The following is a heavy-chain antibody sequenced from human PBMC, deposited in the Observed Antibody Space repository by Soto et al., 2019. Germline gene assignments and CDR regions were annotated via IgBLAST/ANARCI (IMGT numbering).Heavy chain of an antibody. D-gene: IGHD6-13*01. Sequence: PGGSLRLSCAASGFTFSSYGMHWVRQAPVKGLEWVAVISYDGSNKYYADSVKGRCTISRDNSKNTLYLQMNSLRAEDTAVYYCAQQTVDYWGQGNRVTVSS. V-gene: IGHV3-30*03. CDR3: AQQTVDY. CDR2: ISYDGSNK. J-gene: IGHJ4*02. CDR1: GFTFSSYG.